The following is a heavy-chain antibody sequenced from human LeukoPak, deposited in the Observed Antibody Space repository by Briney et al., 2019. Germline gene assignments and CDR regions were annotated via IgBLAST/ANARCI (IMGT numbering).Heavy chain of an antibody. CDR1: GFTFSSYS. Sequence: GGSLRLSCAASGFTFSSYSMNWVRQAPGKGLEWVSSISGTSGYIYYADSVKGRFTISRDNATNSLYLQMNSLRAEDTAVYYCATQWFGELLPDYWGQGTLVTVSS. CDR3: ATQWFGELLPDY. J-gene: IGHJ4*02. V-gene: IGHV3-21*01. D-gene: IGHD3-10*01. CDR2: ISGTSGYI.